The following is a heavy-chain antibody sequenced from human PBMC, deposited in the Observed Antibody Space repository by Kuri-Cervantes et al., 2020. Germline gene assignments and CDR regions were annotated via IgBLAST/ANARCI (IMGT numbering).Heavy chain of an antibody. CDR3: ARERDDFWSGYYTWAGDYYYYGMDV. CDR1: GFTFSSYG. Sequence: LSLTCAASGFTFSSYGMHWVRQAPGKGLEWVAVISYDGSNKYYADSVKGRFTISRDNAKNSLYLQMNSLRAEDTAVYYCARERDDFWSGYYTWAGDYYYYGMDVWGQGTTVTVSS. V-gene: IGHV3-30*03. CDR2: ISYDGSNK. J-gene: IGHJ6*02. D-gene: IGHD3-3*01.